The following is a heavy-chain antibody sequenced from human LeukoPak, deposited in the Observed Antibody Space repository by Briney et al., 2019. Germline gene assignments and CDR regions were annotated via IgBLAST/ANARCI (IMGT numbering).Heavy chain of an antibody. D-gene: IGHD3-10*01. CDR1: GGSISSGGYY. Sequence: PSETLSLTCTVSGGSISSGGYYWSWIRQHPGKGLEWIGYIYYSGSTYYNPSLKSRVTISVDTSKNQFSLKLSSVTAADTAVYYCARSGFGELSHPIMYYFDYWGQGTLVTVSS. V-gene: IGHV4-31*03. CDR3: ARSGFGELSHPIMYYFDY. CDR2: IYYSGST. J-gene: IGHJ4*02.